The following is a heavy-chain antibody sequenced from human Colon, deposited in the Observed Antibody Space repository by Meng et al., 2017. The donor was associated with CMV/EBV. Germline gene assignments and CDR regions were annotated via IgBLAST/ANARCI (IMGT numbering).Heavy chain of an antibody. J-gene: IGHJ4*02. CDR3: ARALTGYYFWFDY. D-gene: IGHD3-9*01. CDR2: IYYSGST. CDR1: GGSVSPHY. Sequence: SETLSLTCTVSGGSVSPHYWSWIRQPPGKGLEWIGYIYYSGSTYYNPSLKSRVTISVDTSKNQFSLKLSSVTAADTAVYYCARALTGYYFWFDYWGQGTLVTVSS. V-gene: IGHV4-59*08.